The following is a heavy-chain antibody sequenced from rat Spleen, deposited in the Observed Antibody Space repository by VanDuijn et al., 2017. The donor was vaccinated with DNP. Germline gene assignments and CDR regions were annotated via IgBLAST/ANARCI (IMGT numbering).Heavy chain of an antibody. CDR2: ISYDGSDT. CDR1: GFTFSDHN. D-gene: IGHD1-4*01. Sequence: EVQLVESGGGLVQPGRSLIISCTASGFTFSDHNMAWVRQAPKTSLEWVATISYDGSDTYYPDSMKGRFTISRDNAKSTLYLPMDSLRSEDTATYYCVGRPPPTRGPFDYWGQGVTVTVSS. J-gene: IGHJ2*01. CDR3: VGRPPPTRGPFDY. V-gene: IGHV5-7*01.